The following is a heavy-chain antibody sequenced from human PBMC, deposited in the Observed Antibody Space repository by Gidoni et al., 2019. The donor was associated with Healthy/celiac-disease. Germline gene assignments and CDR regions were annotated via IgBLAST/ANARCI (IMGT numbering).Heavy chain of an antibody. CDR2: ISGSGGST. V-gene: IGHV3-23*01. Sequence: EVQLLESGVGLLQPGGSLRLSCAASGFTFSSYAMRWVRQAPGKGLEWVSAISGSGGSTYYADSVKGRFTISRDNSKNTRYLQMNSLRAEDTAVYYCAKVLFQYYYDSSGHLRGFDYWGQGTLVTVSS. CDR3: AKVLFQYYYDSSGHLRGFDY. J-gene: IGHJ4*02. CDR1: GFTFSSYA. D-gene: IGHD3-22*01.